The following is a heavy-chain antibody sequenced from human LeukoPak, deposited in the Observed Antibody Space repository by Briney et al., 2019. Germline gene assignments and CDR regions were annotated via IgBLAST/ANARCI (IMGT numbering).Heavy chain of an antibody. V-gene: IGHV4-39*02. J-gene: IGHJ5*02. Sequence: PSETLSLTCTVSGGTIRDTTYYWGWIRQPPGKGLEWIGDINHSGSTNYIPSLKSRVTISLDTSSYHFSLKLSTVTAADKAVYFCARRIARITLIRGEPWFDPWGQGTLVTVSS. CDR1: GGTIRDTTYY. CDR2: INHSGST. CDR3: ARRIARITLIRGEPWFDP. D-gene: IGHD3-10*01.